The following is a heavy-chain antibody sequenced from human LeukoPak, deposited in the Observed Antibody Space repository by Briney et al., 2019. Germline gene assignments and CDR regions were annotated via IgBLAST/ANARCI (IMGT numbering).Heavy chain of an antibody. V-gene: IGHV4-39*01. D-gene: IGHD6-13*01. CDR2: ASYGGTT. CDR3: ARSTIAAAVVNWFDP. Sequence: SETLSLTCTVSGGSISSSSYYWGWIRQPSGEGLEWIGSASYGGTTYYNPSLKSRVTISGDMSKNQFFLKLNSVTAADTAVYYCARSTIAAAVVNWFDPWGQGTLVTVSS. J-gene: IGHJ5*02. CDR1: GGSISSSSYY.